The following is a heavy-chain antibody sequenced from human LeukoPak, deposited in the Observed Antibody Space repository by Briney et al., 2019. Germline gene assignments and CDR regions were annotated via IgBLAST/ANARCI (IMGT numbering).Heavy chain of an antibody. CDR2: IWYDGSNK. D-gene: IGHD3-9*01. CDR3: AREGTILQPDDY. J-gene: IGHJ4*02. CDR1: GFTFSSYG. V-gene: IGHV3-33*01. Sequence: GGSLRLSCAASGFTFSSYGMHWVRQAPGKGLEWVAVIWYDGSNKYYADSVKGRFTISRDNSKNTLYLQMNSLRAEDTAVYYCAREGTILQPDDYWGQGTLVTVSS.